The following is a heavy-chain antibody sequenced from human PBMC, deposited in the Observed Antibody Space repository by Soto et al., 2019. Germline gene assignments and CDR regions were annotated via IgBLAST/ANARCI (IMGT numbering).Heavy chain of an antibody. CDR3: AKTQVVRGVMDSLDY. J-gene: IGHJ4*02. V-gene: IGHV3-23*01. D-gene: IGHD3-10*02. CDR2: ISGSGGST. CDR1: GFTFSSYA. Sequence: PXESLRLSCAASGFTFSSYAMSWVRQAPGEGLEWVSAISGSGGSTYYADSVKGRFTISRDNSKNTLYLQMNSLRAEDTAVYYCAKTQVVRGVMDSLDYWGQGTLVTVSS.